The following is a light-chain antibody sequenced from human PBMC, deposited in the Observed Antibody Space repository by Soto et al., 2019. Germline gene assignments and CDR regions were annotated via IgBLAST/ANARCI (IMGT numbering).Light chain of an antibody. CDR2: TAS. V-gene: IGKV1-39*01. CDR3: QQCFSTPWT. CDR1: QSISRY. Sequence: DMQMTQSPSSLSASVGDRVTITCRASQSISRYLNWYQQKPGKAPKLLMYTASSLQSGVPSRFSGSRSGTDFTLTISSLQPEDFATYYCQQCFSTPWTFGQGTKVQIK. J-gene: IGKJ1*01.